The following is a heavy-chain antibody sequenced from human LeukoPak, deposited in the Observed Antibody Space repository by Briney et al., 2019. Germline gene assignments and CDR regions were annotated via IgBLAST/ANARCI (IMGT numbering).Heavy chain of an antibody. CDR2: ISGSDGSP. J-gene: IGHJ6*02. Sequence: GGSLRLSCAASGFTFSTYAMSWVRQPPGKGLEWVSAISGSDGSPYYADSVKGRFTISRDNSKNTLYMQMNSLRAEDTAVYYCVKYGADVWGQGTTVTVSS. CDR1: GFTFSTYA. V-gene: IGHV3-23*01. D-gene: IGHD3-10*01. CDR3: VKYGADV.